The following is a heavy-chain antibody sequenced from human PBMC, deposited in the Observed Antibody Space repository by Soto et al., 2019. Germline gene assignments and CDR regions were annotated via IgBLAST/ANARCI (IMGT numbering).Heavy chain of an antibody. V-gene: IGHV3-30*03. J-gene: IGHJ4*02. D-gene: IGHD4-4*01. CDR1: GFTFSSYG. CDR2: ISYDGSNK. Sequence: GGSLRLSCAASGFTFSSYGMHWVRQAPGKGLEWVAVISYDGSNKYYADSVKGRFTISRDNSKNTLYLQMNSLRAEDTAVYYCARERVTTIRYFDYWGQGTLVTVSS. CDR3: ARERVTTIRYFDY.